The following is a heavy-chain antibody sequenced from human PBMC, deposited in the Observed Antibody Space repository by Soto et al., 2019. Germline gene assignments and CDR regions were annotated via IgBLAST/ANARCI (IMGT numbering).Heavy chain of an antibody. V-gene: IGHV3-48*03. CDR1: GFSISNFE. CDR2: ISPSGRTT. D-gene: IGHD3-3*01. CDR3: ARGGFTIFGVVTYYYYHGMDV. J-gene: IGHJ6*02. Sequence: GGSLRLSCTASGFSISNFEFHWVRQAPGKGLEWVSYISPSGRTTYFADSVKGRFTISRDNAQNSLYLQMNSLRAEDTAVYYCARGGFTIFGVVTYYYYHGMDVSGQGPTVTVYS.